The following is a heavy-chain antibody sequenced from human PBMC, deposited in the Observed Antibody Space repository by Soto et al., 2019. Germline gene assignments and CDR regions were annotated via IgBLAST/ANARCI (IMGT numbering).Heavy chain of an antibody. CDR1: GGTFSSCA. V-gene: IGHV1-69*06. Sequence: QVQLVQSGAEVKKPGSSVKVSCKACGGTFSSCAISGVRQAPGQGLEWMGGIIPIFGTANYAQKSQGKVSITGAKSASKAYIELRRLSSEDTAVYYCSGGVGGYDTKADYYSYSMDVWGQGTTVTVSS. CDR3: SGGVGGYDTKADYYSYSMDV. CDR2: IIPIFGTA. J-gene: IGHJ6*02. D-gene: IGHD5-12*01.